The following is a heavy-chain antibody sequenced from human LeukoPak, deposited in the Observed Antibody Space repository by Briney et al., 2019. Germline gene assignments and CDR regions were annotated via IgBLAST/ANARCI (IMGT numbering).Heavy chain of an antibody. CDR1: GYTFTSYG. J-gene: IGHJ4*02. CDR3: ARAGHYYGSGSYYPFEY. CDR2: ISAYNGNT. Sequence: ASVKVSCKASGYTFTSYGISWVRQAPGQGLEWMGWISAYNGNTNYAQKLQGRVTMTTDTSTSTAYMELRSLRSDDTAVYYCARAGHYYGSGSYYPFEYWGQGTLVTVSS. D-gene: IGHD3-10*01. V-gene: IGHV1-18*01.